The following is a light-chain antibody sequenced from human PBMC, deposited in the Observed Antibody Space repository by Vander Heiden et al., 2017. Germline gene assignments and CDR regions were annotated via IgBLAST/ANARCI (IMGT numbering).Light chain of an antibody. V-gene: IGKV3-20*01. J-gene: IGKJ3*01. CDR1: QTVSENS. CDR3: QQYATSPFT. CDR2: GAS. Sequence: EIVLTQSPGALSSSSGESATLSCRDSQTVSENSLAWYQQKPGQAPRLLIFGASSRPTGLPDRFRGSGSGTDFTLTISRLEPEDFAVYYCQQYATSPFTFGPGTKVDI.